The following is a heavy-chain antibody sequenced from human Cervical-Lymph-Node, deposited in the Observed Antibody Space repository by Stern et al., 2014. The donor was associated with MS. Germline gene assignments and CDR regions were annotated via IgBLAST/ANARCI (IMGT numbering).Heavy chain of an antibody. CDR2: ISYSGNT. V-gene: IGHV4-31*03. CDR1: GASLSSLNYY. D-gene: IGHD4-17*01. CDR3: ARDNGLRVEQFFDY. Sequence: QVQLVESGPGLVKPSQTLSLTCTVSGASLSSLNYYWSWLRQRPGKGLEWIGFISYSGNTNYNPSLKSRVTVSADTSKTQFSLRLTSVTAADTAVYYCARDNGLRVEQFFDYWGQGILVTVSS. J-gene: IGHJ4*02.